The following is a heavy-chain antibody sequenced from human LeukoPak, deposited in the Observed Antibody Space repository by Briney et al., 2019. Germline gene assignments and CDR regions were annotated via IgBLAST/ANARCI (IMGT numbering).Heavy chain of an antibody. Sequence: GGSLRLSCAASGFTFSSYGMHWVRQAPGKGLEWVAVISYDGSNKYYADSVKGRFTISRDNSKDTLYLQMNSPRAEDTAVYYCARSTRCDTSGFRFDQWGQGTLVTVTS. V-gene: IGHV3-30*03. CDR2: ISYDGSNK. J-gene: IGHJ4*02. D-gene: IGHD3-22*01. CDR3: ARSTRCDTSGFRFDQ. CDR1: GFTFSSYG.